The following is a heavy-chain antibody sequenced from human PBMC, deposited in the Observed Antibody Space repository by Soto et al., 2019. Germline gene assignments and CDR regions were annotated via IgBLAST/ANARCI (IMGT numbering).Heavy chain of an antibody. CDR1: GYTFTSYG. J-gene: IGHJ6*02. D-gene: IGHD2-15*01. CDR3: ARAHKSIVVVVAPPRV. Sequence: QVQLVQSGAEVKKPGASVKVSCKASGYTFTSYGISWVLQAPGQGLEWRGWISAYNVNTNYAQKLQGRVTMTTDTSTSTAYMELRSLRSDDTAVYYCARAHKSIVVVVAPPRVWGQGTTVTFSS. V-gene: IGHV1-18*01. CDR2: ISAYNVNT.